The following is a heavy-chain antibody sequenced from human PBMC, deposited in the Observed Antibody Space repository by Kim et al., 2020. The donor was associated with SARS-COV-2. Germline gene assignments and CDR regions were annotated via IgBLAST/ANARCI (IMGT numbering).Heavy chain of an antibody. CDR2: IYYSGST. Sequence: SETLSLTCTVSGGSISSGGYYWSWIRQHPGKGLEWIGYIYYSGSTYYNPSLKSRVTISVDTSKNQFSLKLSSVTAADTAVYYCAALCSGGSCYPDYWGQGTLVTVSS. CDR3: AALCSGGSCYPDY. CDR1: GGSISSGGYY. V-gene: IGHV4-31*03. J-gene: IGHJ4*02. D-gene: IGHD2-15*01.